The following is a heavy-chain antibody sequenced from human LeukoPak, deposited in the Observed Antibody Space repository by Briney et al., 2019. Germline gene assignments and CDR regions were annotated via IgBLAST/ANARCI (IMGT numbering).Heavy chain of an antibody. Sequence: GGSLRLSCAASEFTFSSYSINWVRQAPGKGLEWVSSISSSSTYIYYADSVKGRFTISRDNAKNSLYLQMNSLRAEDTAVYYCARALLGYCISTSCYEYYFDYWGQGTLVTVSS. CDR1: EFTFSSYS. CDR3: ARALLGYCISTSCYEYYFDY. V-gene: IGHV3-21*01. CDR2: ISSSSTYI. D-gene: IGHD2-2*01. J-gene: IGHJ4*02.